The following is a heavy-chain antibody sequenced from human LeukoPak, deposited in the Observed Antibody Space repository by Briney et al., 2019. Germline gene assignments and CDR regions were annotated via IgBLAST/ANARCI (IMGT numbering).Heavy chain of an antibody. CDR3: ARDSDWNYELPYYMDV. D-gene: IGHD1-7*01. J-gene: IGHJ6*03. Sequence: SVKVSCKASGGTFSSYAISWVRQAPGQGLEWMGRIIPIFGTANYAQKFQGRVTITTDESTSTAYMELSSLRSEDTAVYYCARDSDWNYELPYYMDVWGKGTTVTVSS. V-gene: IGHV1-69*05. CDR1: GGTFSSYA. CDR2: IIPIFGTA.